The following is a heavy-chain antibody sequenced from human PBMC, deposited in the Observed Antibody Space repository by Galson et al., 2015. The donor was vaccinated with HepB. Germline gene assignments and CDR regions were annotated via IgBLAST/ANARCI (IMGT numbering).Heavy chain of an antibody. CDR1: GFTFNIYS. J-gene: IGHJ6*02. V-gene: IGHV3-21*01. CDR3: AREGAYYYFGMDV. Sequence: SLRLSCAASGFTFNIYSMNWVRQAPGKGLEWVSFISGSSSYIYYADSVKGRFTISRDNAKNSLYLQMNSLRAEDTAVYYCAREGAYYYFGMDVWGQGTTVTVSS. CDR2: ISGSSSYI.